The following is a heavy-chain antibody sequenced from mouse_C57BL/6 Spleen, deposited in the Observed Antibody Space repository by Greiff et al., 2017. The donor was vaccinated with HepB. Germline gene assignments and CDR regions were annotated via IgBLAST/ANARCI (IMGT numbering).Heavy chain of an antibody. CDR2: IWSGGST. CDR3: ARSTMVTRNYAMDY. D-gene: IGHD2-2*01. V-gene: IGHV2-2*01. J-gene: IGHJ4*01. Sequence: VKVVESGPGLVQPSQSLSITCTVSGFSLTSYGVHWVRQSPGKGLEWLGVIWSGGSTDYNAAFISRLSISKDNSKSQVFFKMNSLQADDTAIYYCARSTMVTRNYAMDYWGQGTSVTVSS. CDR1: GFSLTSYG.